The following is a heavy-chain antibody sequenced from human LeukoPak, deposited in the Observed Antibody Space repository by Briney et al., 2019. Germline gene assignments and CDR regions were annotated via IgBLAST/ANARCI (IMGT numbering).Heavy chain of an antibody. D-gene: IGHD6-6*01. V-gene: IGHV3-23*01. CDR1: RFTFSSYG. J-gene: IGHJ4*02. CDR3: ARGGAARPDF. Sequence: GGSLRLSCAASRFTFSSYGMSWVRQAPGKGLEWVSGISSSGGSTHYADSVKGRFTISRDNSRNTLYLQMNSLRAEDTAVYYCARGGAARPDFWGQGTLVTVSS. CDR2: ISSSGGST.